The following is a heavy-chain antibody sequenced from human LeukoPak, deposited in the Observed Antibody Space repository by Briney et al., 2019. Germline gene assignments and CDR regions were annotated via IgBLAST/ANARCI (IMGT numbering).Heavy chain of an antibody. CDR3: ARTSYGDQPSDY. CDR2: INHSGST. Sequence: SETLSLTCAVYGGSFSAYYWSWIRQPPGKGLERIGEINHSGSTNYNPSLKSRVIILVDTSKNQFSLHLSSVTAADTAVYYCARTSYGDQPSDYWGQGTLVTVSS. D-gene: IGHD4-17*01. J-gene: IGHJ4*02. V-gene: IGHV4-34*01. CDR1: GGSFSAYY.